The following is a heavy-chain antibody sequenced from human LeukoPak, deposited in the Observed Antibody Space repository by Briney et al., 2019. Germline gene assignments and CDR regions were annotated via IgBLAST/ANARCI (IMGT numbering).Heavy chain of an antibody. CDR3: ARASGGCSSTSCPVDY. Sequence: SETLSLTCTVSGGSISSSTYFWGWIRQPPGKGLEWIGTIYYTGSSYYNPSLKSRVTISVDTSKNHFSLKVRSVTAADTAVYYCARASGGCSSTSCPVDYWGQGTLVTVSS. CDR1: GGSISSSTYF. D-gene: IGHD2-2*01. J-gene: IGHJ4*02. V-gene: IGHV4-39*02. CDR2: IYYTGSS.